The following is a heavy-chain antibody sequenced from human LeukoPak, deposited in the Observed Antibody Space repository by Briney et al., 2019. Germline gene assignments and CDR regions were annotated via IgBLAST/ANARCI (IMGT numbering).Heavy chain of an antibody. J-gene: IGHJ4*02. CDR3: ARRSSGSYYDY. D-gene: IGHD3-22*01. CDR2: IYYSGST. Sequence: SETLSLTCTVSGGSISSYYWSRIRQPPGKGLEWIGYIYYSGSTNYNPSLKSRVTVSVDTSKNQFSLRLSSVTAADTAVYYCARRSSGSYYDYWGQGTLVTVSS. CDR1: GGSISSYY. V-gene: IGHV4-59*01.